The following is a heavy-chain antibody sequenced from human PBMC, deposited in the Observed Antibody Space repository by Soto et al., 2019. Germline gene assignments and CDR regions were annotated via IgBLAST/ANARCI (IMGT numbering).Heavy chain of an antibody. Sequence: GGSLRLSCAASGFTVSSNYMSWVRQAPGKGLEWVSVIYSGGSTYYADSVKGRFTISRDNSKNTLYLQMNSLRAEDTAVYYCARVRGYSGYDFRGGIFFDYWGQGTLVTVSS. CDR3: ARVRGYSGYDFRGGIFFDY. CDR2: IYSGGST. CDR1: GFTVSSNY. D-gene: IGHD5-12*01. J-gene: IGHJ4*02. V-gene: IGHV3-53*01.